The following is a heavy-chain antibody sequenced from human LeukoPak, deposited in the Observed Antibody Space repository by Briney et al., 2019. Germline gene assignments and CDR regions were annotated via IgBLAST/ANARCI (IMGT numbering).Heavy chain of an antibody. CDR3: ARDGRIAVAGDYYYYGMDV. CDR1: GFTVSSNY. J-gene: IGHJ6*02. Sequence: GRSLRLSCAASGFTVSSNYMSWVRQAPGKRLEWVSVIYSGGSTYYADSVKGRFTISRDNSKNTLSLQINSLRAEDPAVYYCARDGRIAVAGDYYYYGMDVWGQGTTVTVSS. D-gene: IGHD6-19*01. V-gene: IGHV3-66*01. CDR2: IYSGGST.